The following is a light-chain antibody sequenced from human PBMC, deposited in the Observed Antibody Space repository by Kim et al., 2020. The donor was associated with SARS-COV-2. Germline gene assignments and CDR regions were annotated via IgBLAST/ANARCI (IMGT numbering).Light chain of an antibody. CDR2: DAS. V-gene: IGKV3-11*01. CDR1: QSVSSY. J-gene: IGKJ4*01. Sequence: WAPGERATPSGRASQSVSSYLAWYQQKPGQAPRLLIYDASNRATGIPARFSGSGSGTDFTLTIGSLEPEDFAVYYCQQRGNWPLTFGGGTKVDIK. CDR3: QQRGNWPLT.